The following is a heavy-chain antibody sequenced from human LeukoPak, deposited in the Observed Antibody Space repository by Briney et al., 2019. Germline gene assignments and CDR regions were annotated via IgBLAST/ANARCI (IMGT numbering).Heavy chain of an antibody. D-gene: IGHD1-1*01. CDR3: ARSLFTSATGTGRAFHI. Sequence: GGSLRLSCAASGFTFSKFPMGWVRQAPGRGLEWVSAISASGDVTSYADSLRGRFTISRDNSKSTLYLQMNGLGAEDTAIFYCARSLFTSATGTGRAFHIWGQGTRVTVSS. CDR1: GFTFSKFP. V-gene: IGHV3-23*01. J-gene: IGHJ3*02. CDR2: ISASGDVT.